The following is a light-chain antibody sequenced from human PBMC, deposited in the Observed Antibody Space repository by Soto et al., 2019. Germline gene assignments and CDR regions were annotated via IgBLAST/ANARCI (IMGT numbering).Light chain of an antibody. J-gene: IGLJ1*01. CDR3: CSHAGSYTYV. Sequence: QSALTQPRSVSGSPGQSLTISCTGTSSDVGGYNYVSWYQQHPGKAPKLTIYDVTKRPSGVPDRFSGSKSGNTASLTISGLQAEDEGDYYCCSHAGSYTYVFGTGTKVTVL. CDR1: SSDVGGYNY. V-gene: IGLV2-11*01. CDR2: DVT.